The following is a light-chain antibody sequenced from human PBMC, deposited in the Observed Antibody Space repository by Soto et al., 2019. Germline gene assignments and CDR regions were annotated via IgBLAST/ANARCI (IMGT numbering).Light chain of an antibody. CDR3: HQYDKSPWT. CDR2: ATS. J-gene: IGKJ1*01. Sequence: EIGLTPSQGTLAFSPCEGATLSRSASQSISSSYFGWCQQKPGQAPRLLIYATSSRATDIPDRFSGSGSGTNFTLTISRLEPEDFAVYYCHQYDKSPWTFGQGTKVDIK. CDR1: QSISSSY. V-gene: IGKV3-20*01.